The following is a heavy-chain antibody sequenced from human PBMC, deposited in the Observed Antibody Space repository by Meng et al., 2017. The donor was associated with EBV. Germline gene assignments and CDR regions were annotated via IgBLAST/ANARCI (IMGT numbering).Heavy chain of an antibody. D-gene: IGHD6-6*01. CDR2: IYDGGTT. V-gene: IGHV4-61*01. J-gene: IGHJ5*01. Sequence: QVQLQESGPGLVKPSXXLSLTCXVSGASVSGGTFPWSWILQPPGKELEWIGYIYDGGTTIYNPSLKSRVTICLDTSRNQFSLGLRSVTTADTAVYYCAKSSSSTPGVVDSWGHGTLVTVSS. CDR3: AKSSSSTPGVVDS. CDR1: GASVSGGTFP.